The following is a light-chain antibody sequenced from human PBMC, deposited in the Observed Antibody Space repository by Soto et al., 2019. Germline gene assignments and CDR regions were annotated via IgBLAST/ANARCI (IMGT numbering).Light chain of an antibody. CDR3: AAWDDSLNGPV. CDR1: SSNIGDNF. CDR2: SDN. V-gene: IGLV1-44*01. Sequence: QSVLIQAPSASGTPGQRVTISCSGSSSNIGDNFVSWYQQFPGTAPKLLVHSDNQRPSGVPDRFSGSKSGTSASLAISGLQSEDEGDYYCAAWDDSLNGPVFGGGTKLTVL. J-gene: IGLJ3*02.